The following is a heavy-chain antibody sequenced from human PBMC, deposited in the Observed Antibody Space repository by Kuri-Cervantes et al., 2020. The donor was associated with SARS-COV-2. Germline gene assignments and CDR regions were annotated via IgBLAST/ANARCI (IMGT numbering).Heavy chain of an antibody. CDR3: ARPCSGGGCHDAFDI. CDR1: GYRFTSYW. J-gene: IGHJ3*02. Sequence: KVSCKGSGYRFTSYWIGWVRQMPGKGLEWMGSIYPSDSDTRYSPSFQGQVTISADKSIFTAYLQWSSLKASGTAMYYCARPCSGGGCHDAFDIWGQGTMVTVSS. CDR2: IYPSDSDT. V-gene: IGHV5-51*01. D-gene: IGHD2-15*01.